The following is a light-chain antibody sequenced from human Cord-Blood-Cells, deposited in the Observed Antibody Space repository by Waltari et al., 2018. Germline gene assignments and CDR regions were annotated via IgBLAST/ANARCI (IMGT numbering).Light chain of an antibody. J-gene: IGKJ3*01. CDR3: QQRSNGFT. V-gene: IGKV3-11*01. CDR1: QSVSSY. CDR2: DAS. Sequence: EIVLTQSPATLSLSPGERATLSCRASQSVSSYLAWYQQKPGQAPRLLIYDASNRATGIPARFSSSGSRTDFTLTISSLEPEDFAVYYCQQRSNGFTFGPGTKVDIK.